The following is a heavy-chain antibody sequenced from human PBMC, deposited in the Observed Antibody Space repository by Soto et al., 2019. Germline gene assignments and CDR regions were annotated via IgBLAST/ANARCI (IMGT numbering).Heavy chain of an antibody. J-gene: IGHJ4*02. D-gene: IGHD3-22*01. CDR1: GGTFSSYA. V-gene: IGHV1-69*13. CDR3: ARTPPPYYYDSSGFGYFDY. CDR2: IIPIFGTA. Sequence: GASVKVSCKASGGTFSSYAISWVRQAPGHGLEWMGGIIPIFGTANYAQKFQGRVTITADESTSTAYMELSSLRSEDTAVYYCARTPPPYYYDSSGFGYFDYWGQGTLVTVSS.